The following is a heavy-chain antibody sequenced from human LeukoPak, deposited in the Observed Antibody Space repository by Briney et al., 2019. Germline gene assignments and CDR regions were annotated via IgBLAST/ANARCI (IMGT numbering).Heavy chain of an antibody. V-gene: IGHV4-39*07. Sequence: PSETLSLTCTVSGGSISSYYWSGLRQPPAKGLEWIASIYHSGETFYHPSLESRVAISVDTSNNEVFLDLYSVTAADTAMYYCAETNTQDWFDPWGRGTLVTVSS. CDR1: GGSISSYY. CDR3: AETNTQDWFDP. J-gene: IGHJ5*02. D-gene: IGHD2-8*01. CDR2: IYHSGET.